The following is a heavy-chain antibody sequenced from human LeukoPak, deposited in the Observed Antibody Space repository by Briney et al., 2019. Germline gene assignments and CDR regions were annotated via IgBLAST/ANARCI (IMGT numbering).Heavy chain of an antibody. D-gene: IGHD6-13*01. J-gene: IGHJ6*03. V-gene: IGHV4-39*01. CDR3: ARRIAAAAPYYYYYMDV. CDR2: IYYSGST. CDR1: GGSISSSSYY. Sequence: SETLSLTCTVSGGSISSSSYYWGWIRQPPGKGLEWIGSIYYSGSTYYNPSLKSRVTISVDTSKNQFSLKLSSVTAADTAVYYCARRIAAAAPYYYYYMDVWGKGTTVTVSS.